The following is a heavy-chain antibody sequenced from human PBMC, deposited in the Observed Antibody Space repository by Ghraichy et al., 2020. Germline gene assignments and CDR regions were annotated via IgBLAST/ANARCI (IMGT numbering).Heavy chain of an antibody. V-gene: IGHV4-34*01. CDR2: INHSGST. CDR1: GGSFSGYY. Sequence: SQTLSLTCAVYGGSFSGYYWSWIRQPPGKGLEWIGEINHSGSTNYNPSLKSRVTISVDTSKNQFSLKLSSVTAADTAVYYCARGRRSGGSWGHVHVFDYWGQGSLVTVSS. CDR3: ARGRRSGGSWGHVHVFDY. J-gene: IGHJ4*02. D-gene: IGHD2-15*01.